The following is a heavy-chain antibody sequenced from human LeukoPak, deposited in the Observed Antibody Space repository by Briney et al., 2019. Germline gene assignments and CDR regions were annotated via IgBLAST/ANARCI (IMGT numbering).Heavy chain of an antibody. CDR3: AKRVPLTALDS. V-gene: IGHV3-11*01. CDR1: GFTFSDYY. J-gene: IGHJ5*01. D-gene: IGHD3-3*01. CDR2: ISSSGSTI. Sequence: GGSLRLSCAASGFTFSDYYMSWIRQAPGKGLEWVSYISSSGSTIYYADTVRGRFDISRDNSKNRLFLQMNSLRVEDSRVYYCAKRVPLTALDSWGQGTLVTVSS.